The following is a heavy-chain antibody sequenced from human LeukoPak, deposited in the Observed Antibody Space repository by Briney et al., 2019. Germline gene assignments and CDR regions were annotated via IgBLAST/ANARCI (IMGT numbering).Heavy chain of an antibody. J-gene: IGHJ4*02. V-gene: IGHV3-23*01. D-gene: IGHD5-12*01. CDR3: AKDEKWLRLTGITDY. CDR2: ISGSGGST. CDR1: GFTFSSYA. Sequence: GGSLRLSCAASGFTFSSYAMSWVRQAPGKGLEWVSAISGSGGSTYYADSVKGRFTISRDNSENTLYLQMNSLRAEDTAVYYCAKDEKWLRLTGITDYWGQGTLVTVSS.